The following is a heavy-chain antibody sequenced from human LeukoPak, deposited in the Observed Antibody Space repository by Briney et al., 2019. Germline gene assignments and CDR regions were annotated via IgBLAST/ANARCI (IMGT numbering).Heavy chain of an antibody. J-gene: IGHJ6*02. Sequence: ASVKVSCKASGYTFTSYGISWVRQAPGQGLEWMGWISAYNGNTNYAQKLQGRVTMTTDTSTSTAYMELRSLRSDDTAVYYCARLRYDTVVGGMDVWGQGTTVTVSS. CDR2: ISAYNGNT. D-gene: IGHD3-22*01. CDR1: GYTFTSYG. CDR3: ARLRYDTVVGGMDV. V-gene: IGHV1-18*01.